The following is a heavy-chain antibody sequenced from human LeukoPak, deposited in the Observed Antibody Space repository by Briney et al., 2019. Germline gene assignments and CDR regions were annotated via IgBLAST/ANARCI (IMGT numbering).Heavy chain of an antibody. CDR2: IIPIFGTA. V-gene: IGHV1-69*01. CDR3: ARVGDGSGSYDY. D-gene: IGHD3-10*01. Sequence: GASVKVSCKASGGTFSSYAISWVRQAPGQGLEWMGGIIPIFGTANYAQKFQGRVTITADESTSTAYMELSSLRSGGTAVYYCARVGDGSGSYDYWGQGTLVTVSS. CDR1: GGTFSSYA. J-gene: IGHJ4*02.